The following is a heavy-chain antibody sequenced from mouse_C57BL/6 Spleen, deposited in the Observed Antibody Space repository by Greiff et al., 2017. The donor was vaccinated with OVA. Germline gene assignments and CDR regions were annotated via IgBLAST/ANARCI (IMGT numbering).Heavy chain of an antibody. V-gene: IGHV5-17*01. J-gene: IGHJ1*03. CDR3: ARPRDSFRYFDV. Sequence: EVMLVESGGGLVKPGGSLKLSCAASGFTFSDYGMHWVRQAPEKGLEWVAYISSGSSTIYYADTVKGRFTISRDNAKNTLFLQMTSLRSEDTAMYYCARPRDSFRYFDVWGTGTTVTVSS. CDR2: ISSGSSTI. D-gene: IGHD2-12*01. CDR1: GFTFSDYG.